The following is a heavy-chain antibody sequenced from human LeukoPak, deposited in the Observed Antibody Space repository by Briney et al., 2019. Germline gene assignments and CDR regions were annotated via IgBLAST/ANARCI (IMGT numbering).Heavy chain of an antibody. CDR3: AREGMHYDILTGYPTPYYYYGMDV. D-gene: IGHD3-9*01. Sequence: GGSLGLSCAASGFTFSSYAMSWVRQAPGKGLEWVSAISGSGGSTYYADSVKGRFTISRDNSKNTLYLQMNSLRAEDTAVYYCAREGMHYDILTGYPTPYYYYGMDVWGQGTTVTVSS. J-gene: IGHJ6*02. V-gene: IGHV3-23*01. CDR1: GFTFSSYA. CDR2: ISGSGGST.